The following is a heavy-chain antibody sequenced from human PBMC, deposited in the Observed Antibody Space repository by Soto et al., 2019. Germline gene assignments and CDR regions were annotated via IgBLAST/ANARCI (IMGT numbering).Heavy chain of an antibody. J-gene: IGHJ5*02. CDR2: IYHSGST. V-gene: IGHV4-4*02. Sequence: SGTLSLTCAFSGGSIRSSNWWSLVRQPPGKGLEWIGEIYHSGSTNYNPSLKSRVTISVDKSKNQFSLKLSSVTAADTAVYYCARDYMVRGVMRWFDPWGQGTLVTVSS. D-gene: IGHD3-10*01. CDR3: ARDYMVRGVMRWFDP. CDR1: GGSIRSSNW.